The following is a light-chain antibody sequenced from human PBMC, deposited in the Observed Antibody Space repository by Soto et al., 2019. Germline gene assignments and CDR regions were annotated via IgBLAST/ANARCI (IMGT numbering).Light chain of an antibody. Sequence: EIVLTQSPATLSLSPGERATLSCRASQSVGKFLAWYRQTPGQAPRLLIFDASTRAPDIPARFSGSGSGTEFTLTISSLEPEDFAVYYCQQRTFWPATFGQGTRVEI. CDR3: QQRTFWPAT. V-gene: IGKV3-11*01. J-gene: IGKJ1*01. CDR2: DAS. CDR1: QSVGKF.